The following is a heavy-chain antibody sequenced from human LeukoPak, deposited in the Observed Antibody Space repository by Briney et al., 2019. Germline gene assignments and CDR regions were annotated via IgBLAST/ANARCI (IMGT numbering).Heavy chain of an antibody. CDR3: ARNFRNGDPGVFDY. D-gene: IGHD3-3*01. V-gene: IGHV3-21*01. Sequence: PGGSLRLSCAASGFTFSSYSMNWVRQAPGKGLEWVSSISSSSSYIYYADSVKGRFTISRDNAKNSLYLQMNSLRAEDTAVYYCARNFRNGDPGVFDYWGQGTVVTVSS. CDR1: GFTFSSYS. CDR2: ISSSSSYI. J-gene: IGHJ4*02.